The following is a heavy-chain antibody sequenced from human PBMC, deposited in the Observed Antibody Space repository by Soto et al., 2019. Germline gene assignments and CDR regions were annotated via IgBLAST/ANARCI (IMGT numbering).Heavy chain of an antibody. CDR2: ISASAFTT. J-gene: IGHJ4*02. Sequence: EVQLLESGGDLVQPGGSLRLSCAASGFTFSNYAISWVRQAPGKGLEWVSSISASAFTTYYADSVKGRFTISRDNSNNKVYLHMNSLRAEDTAVYICATGTGSYAPLDYWGEGTVVTVSS. CDR1: GFTFSNYA. CDR3: ATGTGSYAPLDY. V-gene: IGHV3-23*01. D-gene: IGHD3-16*01.